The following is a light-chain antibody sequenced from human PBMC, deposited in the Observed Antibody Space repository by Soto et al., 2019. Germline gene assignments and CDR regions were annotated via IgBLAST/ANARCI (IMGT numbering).Light chain of an antibody. J-gene: IGLJ2*01. CDR2: LEGSGSY. Sequence: QPVLTQSSSASASLGSSVKLTCTLSSGHSSYIIAWHQQQPGKAPRYLMKLEGSGSYNKGSGVPDRFSGSSSGADRYLTISNLQSEDEADYYCETWDSKTQRVFGGGTKVTVL. V-gene: IGLV4-60*03. CDR3: ETWDSKTQRV. CDR1: SGHSSYI.